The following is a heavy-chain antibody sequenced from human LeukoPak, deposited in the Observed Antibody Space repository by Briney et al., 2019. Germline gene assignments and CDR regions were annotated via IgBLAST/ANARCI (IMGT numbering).Heavy chain of an antibody. V-gene: IGHV3-30*18. J-gene: IGHJ4*02. CDR2: ISYDGSNK. Sequence: GGSLRLSCAASGFTFSSYGMHWVRQAPGKGLEWVAVISYDGSNKYYADSVKGRFTMSRDDSQTTVYLQMNSLRAEDTAVYYCAKDTDYHYLDYWGQGNLVIASS. D-gene: IGHD4-11*01. CDR3: AKDTDYHYLDY. CDR1: GFTFSSYG.